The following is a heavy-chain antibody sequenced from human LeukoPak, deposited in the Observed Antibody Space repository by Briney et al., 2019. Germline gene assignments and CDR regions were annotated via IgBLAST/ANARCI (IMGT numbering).Heavy chain of an antibody. CDR2: IRYDGSNK. V-gene: IGHV3-30*02. J-gene: IGHJ4*02. CDR3: AKGPYYDFWSGPDY. D-gene: IGHD3-3*01. Sequence: PGGSLRLSCAASGFTFSGYGMHWVRQALGKGLEWVAFIRYDGSNKYYADSVKGRFTISRDNSKNTLYLQMNSLRAEDTAVYYCAKGPYYDFWSGPDYWGQGTLVTVSS. CDR1: GFTFSGYG.